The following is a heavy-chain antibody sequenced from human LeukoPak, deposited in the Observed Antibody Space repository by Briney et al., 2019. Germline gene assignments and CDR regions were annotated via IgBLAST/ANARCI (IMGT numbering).Heavy chain of an antibody. CDR3: ARGRVRRDYYGSGSYPRAWFDP. V-gene: IGHV4-61*01. CDR1: GDSVSSNSAA. Sequence: PSQTLSLTCAISGDSVSSNSAAWNWIRQSPGKGLEWIGYTYYSGSTNYNPSLKSRVTISVDTSKNQFSLKLSSVTAADTAVYYCARGRVRRDYYGSGSYPRAWFDPWGQGTLVTVSS. J-gene: IGHJ5*02. D-gene: IGHD3-10*01. CDR2: TYYSGST.